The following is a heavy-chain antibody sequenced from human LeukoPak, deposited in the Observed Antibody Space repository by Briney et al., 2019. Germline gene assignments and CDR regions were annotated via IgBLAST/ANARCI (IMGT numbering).Heavy chain of an antibody. D-gene: IGHD6-19*01. CDR3: ARGLYGSDSY. CDR2: IYHSGRA. J-gene: IGHJ4*02. Sequence: SGTLSLTCGVSGGSISSDNWWIWVRQPPGKGLEWIGEIYHSGRANYNPSLKSRVNMSVDKSKNQFSLSLSSVTAADTAVYHCARGLYGSDSYWGQGNLVTVSS. CDR1: GGSISSDNW. V-gene: IGHV4-4*02.